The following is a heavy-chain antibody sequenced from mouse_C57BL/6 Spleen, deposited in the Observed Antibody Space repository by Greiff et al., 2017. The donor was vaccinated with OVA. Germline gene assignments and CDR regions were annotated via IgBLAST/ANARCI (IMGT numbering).Heavy chain of an antibody. CDR1: GFTFSDYY. J-gene: IGHJ2*01. CDR3: ARGLLRGFDY. Sequence: DVMLVESGGGLVQPGGSLKLSCAASGFTFSDYYMYWVRQTPEKRLEWVAYISNGGGSTYYPDTVKGRFTISRDNAKNTLYLQMSRLKSEDTAMYYCARGLLRGFDYWGQGTTLTVSS. D-gene: IGHD1-1*01. CDR2: ISNGGGST. V-gene: IGHV5-12*01.